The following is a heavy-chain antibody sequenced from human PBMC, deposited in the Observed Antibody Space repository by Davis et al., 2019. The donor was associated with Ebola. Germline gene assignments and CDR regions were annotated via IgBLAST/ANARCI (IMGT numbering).Heavy chain of an antibody. Sequence: GESLKIPRTVPGFSFSNILMTLVRQVPGKGLVWVSSINRDGTTTTYADSVKGRFTVSRDNAKNALYLQMNSLRAEDTSVYYCASYVLGWGQGTLVAVST. CDR2: INRDGTTT. V-gene: IGHV3-74*01. J-gene: IGHJ4*02. CDR3: ASYVLG. D-gene: IGHD3-10*02. CDR1: GFSFSNIL.